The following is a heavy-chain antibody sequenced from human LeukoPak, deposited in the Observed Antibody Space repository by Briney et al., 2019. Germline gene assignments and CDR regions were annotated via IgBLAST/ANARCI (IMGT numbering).Heavy chain of an antibody. CDR1: GGSISSSSYY. V-gene: IGHV4-39*07. CDR2: IYYSGSA. CDR3: AREGRGYYYYYMDV. J-gene: IGHJ6*03. Sequence: PSETLFLTCTVSGGSISSSSYYWGWIRQPPGKGLEWIGSIYYSGSAYYNPSLKSRVTISVDTSKNQFSLKLSSVTAADTAVYYCAREGRGYYYYYMDVWGKGTTVTVSS.